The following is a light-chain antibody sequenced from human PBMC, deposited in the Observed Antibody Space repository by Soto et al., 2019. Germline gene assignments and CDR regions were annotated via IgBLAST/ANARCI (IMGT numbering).Light chain of an antibody. J-gene: IGLJ2*01. Sequence: QSVLTQPPSASGTPGQRVTISCSGSSSNIGSNTVHWYQQLPGTAPKLLIYSNNQRPSGGPDRFSGSKSGTSASLAISGLQYEDEHDYYCAAWDDSLNVVFGGGTKLTVL. CDR2: SNN. CDR1: SSNIGSNT. CDR3: AAWDDSLNVV. V-gene: IGLV1-44*01.